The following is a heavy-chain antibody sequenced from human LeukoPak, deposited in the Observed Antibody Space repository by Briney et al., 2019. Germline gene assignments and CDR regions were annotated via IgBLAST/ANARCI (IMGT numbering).Heavy chain of an antibody. D-gene: IGHD3-22*01. CDR3: AKGREDYYDSSGYDYFDY. V-gene: IGHV3-7*03. Sequence: GGSLRLSCVASGFTFGKYWMSWVRQAPGKGLEWVANIKLDGSEKNYVDSVKGRFTISRDNAKNSLYLQMNSLRAEDTALYYCAKGREDYYDSSGYDYFDYWGQGTLVTVSS. J-gene: IGHJ4*02. CDR2: IKLDGSEK. CDR1: GFTFGKYW.